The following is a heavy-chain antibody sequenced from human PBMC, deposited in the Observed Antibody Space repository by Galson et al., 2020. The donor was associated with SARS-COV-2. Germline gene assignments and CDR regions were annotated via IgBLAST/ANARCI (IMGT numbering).Heavy chain of an antibody. J-gene: IGHJ6*02. CDR1: GGTFSSYA. V-gene: IGHV1-69*10. D-gene: IGHD3-22*01. Sequence: SVKVSCKASGGTFSSYAISWVRQAPGQGLEWMGGIIPILGIANYAQKFQGRVTITADKSTSTAYMELSSLRSEDTAVYYCARVDSSGYYDYYYYYGMDVWGQGTTVTVSS. CDR2: IIPILGIA. CDR3: ARVDSSGYYDYYYYYGMDV.